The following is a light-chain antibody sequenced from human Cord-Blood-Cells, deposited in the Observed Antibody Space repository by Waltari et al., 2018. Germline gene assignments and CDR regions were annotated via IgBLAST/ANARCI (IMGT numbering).Light chain of an antibody. CDR3: QQYYSTPPT. CDR2: WAS. V-gene: IGKV4-1*01. J-gene: IGKJ1*01. CDR1: QSVLYSSNNKNY. Sequence: DIVMTRSPDSLAVSLGERATINCKSSQSVLYSSNNKNYLAWYQQKPGQPPKLLIYWASTRESGVPDRFSGSRSGTDFTLTISSLQAEDVAVYYCQQYYSTPPTFGQGTKVEIK.